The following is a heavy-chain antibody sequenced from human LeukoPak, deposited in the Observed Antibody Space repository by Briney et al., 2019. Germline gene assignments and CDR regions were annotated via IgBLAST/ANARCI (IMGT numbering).Heavy chain of an antibody. V-gene: IGHV3-15*01. CDR2: IKSKTDGGTT. CDR1: GFTFSNAW. D-gene: IGHD5-18*01. CDR3: AHRDTTMVKIDY. J-gene: IGHJ4*02. Sequence: PGGSLRLSCAASGFTFSNAWMSWVRQAPGKGLEWVGRIKSKTDGGTTDYAAPVKGRFTISRDDSKNTLYLQMNSLATADTAVYFCAHRDTTMVKIDYWGQGTLVAVSS.